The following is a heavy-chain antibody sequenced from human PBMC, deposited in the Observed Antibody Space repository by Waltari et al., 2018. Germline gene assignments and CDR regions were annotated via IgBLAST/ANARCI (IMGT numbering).Heavy chain of an antibody. CDR3: ARQALLRFGDLTVLRFFDI. CDR1: GGSISSNSYY. D-gene: IGHD1-26*01. Sequence: QLQLQESGPGLVKPSETLSLTCTVSGGSISSNSYYWAWFRQPPGKGLECIGSIYFSGGTYYTPSLKSRVTISVDTSKNQFSLKLSSVTAADTAVYYCARQALLRFGDLTVLRFFDIWGRGTHVTVSS. V-gene: IGHV4-39*01. CDR2: IYFSGGT. J-gene: IGHJ2*01.